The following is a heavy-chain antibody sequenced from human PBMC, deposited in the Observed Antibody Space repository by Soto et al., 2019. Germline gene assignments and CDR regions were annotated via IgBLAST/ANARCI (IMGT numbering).Heavy chain of an antibody. D-gene: IGHD3-16*01. CDR1: EFTFGTYA. J-gene: IGHJ4*02. CDR3: VSRLYYFDY. V-gene: IGHV3-23*01. CDR2: ISGSGGST. Sequence: GGSLRLSCAASEFTFGTYAMSWVRQAPGKGLEWVSAISGSGGSTYYADSVKGRFTISRDNSKNTLYLQMHSLRAEDTAVYYCVSRLYYFDYWGQGTLVTVSS.